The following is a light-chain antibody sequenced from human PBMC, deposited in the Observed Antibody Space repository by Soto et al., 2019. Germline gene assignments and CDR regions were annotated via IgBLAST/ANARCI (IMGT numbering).Light chain of an antibody. J-gene: IGLJ3*02. Sequence: QSALTQPASVSGSPGQSITISCTGTSSDVGGYNYVSWYQQHPGKAPKLMIYEVSNRPSGVSNRFSDSKSGNTASLTISGLQAEDEADYYCSSYTSSSTLEVFGGGTKVTVL. CDR3: SSYTSSSTLEV. CDR1: SSDVGGYNY. CDR2: EVS. V-gene: IGLV2-14*01.